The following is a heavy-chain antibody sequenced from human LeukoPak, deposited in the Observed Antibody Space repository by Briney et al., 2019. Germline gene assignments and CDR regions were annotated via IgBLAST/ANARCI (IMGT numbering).Heavy chain of an antibody. V-gene: IGHV3-30*19. CDR3: ARDKPPDY. J-gene: IGHJ4*02. CDR1: GFTFSSYG. CDR2: ISYDGSNK. Sequence: GRSLRLSCAASGFTFSSYGMHWVRQAPGKGLEWVAVISYDGSNKYYADSVKGRFTISRDNSKNTLYLQMNSLRAEDTAVYYCARDKPPDYWGQGTLVTVSS.